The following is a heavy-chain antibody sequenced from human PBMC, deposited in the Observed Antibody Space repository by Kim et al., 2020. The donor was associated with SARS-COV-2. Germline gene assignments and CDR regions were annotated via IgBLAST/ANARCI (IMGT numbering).Heavy chain of an antibody. CDR1: GGTFSSYA. J-gene: IGHJ4*02. V-gene: IGHV1-69*05. CDR2: IISIFGTA. D-gene: IGHD6-19*01. CDR3: ARDVSRAGIAVAAAY. Sequence: PVKVSCKASGGTFSSYAISWVRQAPGQGLEWMGGIISIFGTANYAQKFQGRVTITTDKSTSTAYMELSSLRSEDAAVYYCARDVSRAGIAVAAAYWCQGTLVTVSS.